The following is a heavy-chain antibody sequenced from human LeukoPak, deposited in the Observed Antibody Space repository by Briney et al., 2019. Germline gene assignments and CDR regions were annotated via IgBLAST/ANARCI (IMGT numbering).Heavy chain of an antibody. CDR3: ARVAVAGTNLYFDY. J-gene: IGHJ4*02. CDR2: ISYDGSNK. V-gene: IGHV3-30*04. CDR1: GFTFSSYA. Sequence: PGGSLRLSCAASGFTFSSYAMHWVRQAPGKGLEWVAVISYDGSNKYYADSVKGRFTISRDNSKNTLYLQMNSLRAEDTAVYYCARVAVAGTNLYFDYWGQETLVTVSS. D-gene: IGHD6-19*01.